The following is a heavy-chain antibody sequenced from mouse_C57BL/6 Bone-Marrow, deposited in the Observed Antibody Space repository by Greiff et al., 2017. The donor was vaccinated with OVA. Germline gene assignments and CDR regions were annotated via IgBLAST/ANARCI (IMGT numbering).Heavy chain of an antibody. CDR2: IYPGDGDT. CDR3: ARPADGVPWFAY. Sequence: QVQLQQSGAELVKPGASVKISCKASGYAFSSYWMNWVKQRPGKGLEWIGQIYPGDGDTNYNGKFKGKATLTADKSSSTAYMQLSSLTSEDSAVYFCARPADGVPWFAYWGQGTLVTVSA. V-gene: IGHV1-80*01. CDR1: GYAFSSYW. J-gene: IGHJ3*01.